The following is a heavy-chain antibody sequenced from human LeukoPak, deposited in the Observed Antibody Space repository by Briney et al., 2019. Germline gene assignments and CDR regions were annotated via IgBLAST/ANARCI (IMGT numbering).Heavy chain of an antibody. J-gene: IGHJ4*02. CDR2: IYSDNT. Sequence: GGSLRLSCTVSGFTVSSNSMSWVRQAPGKGLEWVSFIYSDNTHYSDSVKGRFTISRDNSKNTLYLQMNSLRAEDTAVYYCARRAGAYSDPYDYWGQGTLVTVSS. D-gene: IGHD4/OR15-4a*01. CDR3: ARRAGAYSDPYDY. V-gene: IGHV3-53*01. CDR1: GFTVSSNS.